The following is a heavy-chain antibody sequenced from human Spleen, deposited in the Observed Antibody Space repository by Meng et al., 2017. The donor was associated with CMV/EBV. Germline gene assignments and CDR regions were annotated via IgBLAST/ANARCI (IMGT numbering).Heavy chain of an antibody. CDR1: GGSISSYY. Sequence: QLQLQGSRPGLVKPSETLSLTCAVSGGSISSYYWSWIRQPPGKGLEWIGYIYYSGSTNYNPSLKSRVTISVDTSKNQFSLKLSSVTAADTAVYYCARGYNWNYWAFDYWGQGTLVTVSS. J-gene: IGHJ4*02. D-gene: IGHD1-7*01. V-gene: IGHV4-59*01. CDR3: ARGYNWNYWAFDY. CDR2: IYYSGST.